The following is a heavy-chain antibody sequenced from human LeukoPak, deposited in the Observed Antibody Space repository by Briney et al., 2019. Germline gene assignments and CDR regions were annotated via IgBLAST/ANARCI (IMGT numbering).Heavy chain of an antibody. V-gene: IGHV1-69*05. CDR1: GGTFSSYA. D-gene: IGHD5-18*01. Sequence: SVKVSCKASGGTFSSYAISWVRQAPGQGLEWMGGIIPIFGTANYAQKFQGRVTITTDESTSTAYMELSSLRSEDTAVYYCARDHREGAMGTPWNAFDIWGQGTMVTVSS. J-gene: IGHJ3*02. CDR3: ARDHREGAMGTPWNAFDI. CDR2: IIPIFGTA.